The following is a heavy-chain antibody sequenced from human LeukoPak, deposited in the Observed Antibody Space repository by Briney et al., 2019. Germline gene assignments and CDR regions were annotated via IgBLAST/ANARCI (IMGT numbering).Heavy chain of an antibody. CDR1: GFTFNRNN. V-gene: IGHV3-48*01. CDR3: ARETILAVAGDF. D-gene: IGHD6-19*01. J-gene: IGHJ4*02. CDR2: ISSTSITM. Sequence: GGSLRLSCAASGFTFNRNNMNWVRQAPGQGLEWVSYISSTSITMYYADSVKGRFTISRDNAKNSLYLQMDSLRADDTAVYYCARETILAVAGDFWGQGTLVTVSS.